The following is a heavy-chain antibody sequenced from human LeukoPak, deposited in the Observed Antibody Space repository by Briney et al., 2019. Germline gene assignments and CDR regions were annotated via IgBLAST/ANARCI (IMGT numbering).Heavy chain of an antibody. CDR2: MNPNSGNT. V-gene: IGHV1-8*01. D-gene: IGHD2-21*02. CDR3: AREVVVTATLDY. CDR1: GYTFTSYD. J-gene: IGHJ4*02. Sequence: GASVKVSCKASGYTFTSYDINWVRQATGQGLEWMGWMNPNSGNTGYAQKFQGRVTMTRNTSISTAYMELSSLRSEDTAVYYCAREVVVTATLDYWGQGTLVTVSS.